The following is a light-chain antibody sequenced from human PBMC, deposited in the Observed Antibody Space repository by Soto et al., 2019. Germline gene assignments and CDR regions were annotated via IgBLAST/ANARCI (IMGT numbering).Light chain of an antibody. CDR2: RNN. CDR1: RSNIGRNF. CDR3: AAWDDTLDAQV. V-gene: IGLV1-47*01. J-gene: IGLJ3*02. Sequence: QSVLTQSPSASGTPGQRVTISCSGSRSNIGRNFAYWYQHVPGTAPRLLIQRNNERPSGVPDRFSGSKSGTLVSLAISGLRSEDEATYYCAAWDDTLDAQVFGGGTKLTVL.